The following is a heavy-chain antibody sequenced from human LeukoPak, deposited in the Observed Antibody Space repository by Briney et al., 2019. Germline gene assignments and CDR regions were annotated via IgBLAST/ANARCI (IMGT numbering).Heavy chain of an antibody. CDR1: GYTFTGYY. J-gene: IGHJ5*02. CDR3: ARDSSRSHYYDSSGYYFNNWFDP. D-gene: IGHD3-22*01. CDR2: INPNSGGT. Sequence: GSSVNVSCKASGYTFTGYYMHGLRQAPGQGLDWMGWINPNSGGTNYAQKFQGRVTMTRDTSISTAYMELSRLRSDDTAVYYCARDSSRSHYYDSSGYYFNNWFDPWGQGTLVTVSS. V-gene: IGHV1-2*02.